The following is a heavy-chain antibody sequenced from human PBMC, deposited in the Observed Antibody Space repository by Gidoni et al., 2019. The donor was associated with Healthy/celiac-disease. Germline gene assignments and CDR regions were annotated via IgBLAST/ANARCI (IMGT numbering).Heavy chain of an antibody. CDR3: AKVGDILTGVDY. J-gene: IGHJ4*02. CDR1: GFTFSSDA. V-gene: IGHV3-23*01. D-gene: IGHD3-9*01. Sequence: EVQLLESGGGLVQPGGSLRLSCAASGFTFSSDAMSWVRQAPGKGLEWVSAISGSGGSTYYADSVKGRFTISRDNSKNTLYLQMNSLRAEDTAVYYCAKVGDILTGVDYWGQGTLVTVSS. CDR2: ISGSGGST.